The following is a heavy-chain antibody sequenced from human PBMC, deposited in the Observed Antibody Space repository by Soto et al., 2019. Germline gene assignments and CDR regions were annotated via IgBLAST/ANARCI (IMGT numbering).Heavy chain of an antibody. V-gene: IGHV3-23*01. Sequence: GGSLRLSCAASGFTFSTCAMSWVRQAPGKGLEWVAAIGGSGGSTYYADSVKGRFTISRDNSKNTLYLQMNSLRAEDTAVYYCARRGPGTYFDYWGQGTLVTVSS. CDR1: GFTFSTCA. CDR2: IGGSGGST. CDR3: ARRGPGTYFDY. J-gene: IGHJ4*02. D-gene: IGHD6-13*01.